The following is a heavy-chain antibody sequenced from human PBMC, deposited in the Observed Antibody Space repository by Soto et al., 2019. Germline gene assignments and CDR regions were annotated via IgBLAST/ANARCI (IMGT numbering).Heavy chain of an antibody. V-gene: IGHV3-7*01. J-gene: IGHJ4*02. CDR3: ARDSGTSDY. Sequence: EVQLVESGGGLVQPGESLRLSCAASGCTFSIYWMSWVRQAPGKGLEWVANIKGDGSETYYVDSVKGRFTISRDNAKNSLSLQMNSLRSEDTAVYYCARDSGTSDYWGQGTLVTVSS. CDR2: IKGDGSET. CDR1: GCTFSIYW. D-gene: IGHD1-1*01.